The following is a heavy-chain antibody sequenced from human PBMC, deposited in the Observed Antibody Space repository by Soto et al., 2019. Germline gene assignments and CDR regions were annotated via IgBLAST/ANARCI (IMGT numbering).Heavy chain of an antibody. CDR1: GGSISSYY. J-gene: IGHJ5*02. D-gene: IGHD3-10*01. CDR2: IYYSGST. V-gene: IGHV4-59*01. Sequence: SETLSLTCTVSGGSISSYYWSWIRQPPGKGLEWIGYIYYSGSTNYNPSLKSRVTISVDTSKNQFSLKLSSVTAADTAVYYCARERLYGSGRPTFDPWGQGTLVTVSS. CDR3: ARERLYGSGRPTFDP.